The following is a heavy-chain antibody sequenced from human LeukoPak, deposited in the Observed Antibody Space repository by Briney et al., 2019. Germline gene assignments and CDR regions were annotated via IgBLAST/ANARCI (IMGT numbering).Heavy chain of an antibody. CDR1: GSTFTTYA. CDR3: ARGGTMYYGSGNFDY. J-gene: IGHJ4*02. V-gene: IGHV3-23*01. D-gene: IGHD3-10*01. Sequence: GGSLRLSCAASGSTFTTYAMNWVRQTPGKGLEWVSGISAGGSSTDYADSVKGRFTISRDNSKNTLYLEMNSLRAEDTAVYYCARGGTMYYGSGNFDYWGQGTLLTASS. CDR2: ISAGGSST.